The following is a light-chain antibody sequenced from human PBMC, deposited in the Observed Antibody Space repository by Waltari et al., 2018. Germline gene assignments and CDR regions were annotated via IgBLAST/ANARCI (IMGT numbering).Light chain of an antibody. J-gene: IGLJ3*02. CDR1: SSAFGSYNR. CDR2: DVS. V-gene: IGLV2-18*01. Sequence: QSALTQPPSVSGSPGQSVTISCTVTSSAFGSYNRVSWYQQPPGTAPKLIFYDVSDRPSGVPDRFSGSKSGNTASLTISGLQTEDEADYYCSLYTSSSTWVFGGGTKLTVL. CDR3: SLYTSSSTWV.